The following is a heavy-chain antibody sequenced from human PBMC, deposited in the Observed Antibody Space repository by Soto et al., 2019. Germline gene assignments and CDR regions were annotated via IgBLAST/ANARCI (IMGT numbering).Heavy chain of an antibody. CDR3: ASILRYFDWLPGYYYYGMDV. J-gene: IGHJ6*02. Sequence: RASVKVSCKASGYTFTSYYMHWVRQAPGQGLEWMGIINPSGGSTSYAQKFQGRVTMTRDTSTSTVYMELSSLRSEDTAVYYCASILRYFDWLPGYYYYGMDVWGQGTTVTVSS. V-gene: IGHV1-46*03. D-gene: IGHD3-9*01. CDR1: GYTFTSYY. CDR2: INPSGGST.